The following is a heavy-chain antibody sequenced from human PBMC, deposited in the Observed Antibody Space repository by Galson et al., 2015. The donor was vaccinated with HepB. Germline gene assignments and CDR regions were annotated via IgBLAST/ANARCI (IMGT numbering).Heavy chain of an antibody. J-gene: IGHJ4*02. CDR3: ARDPREQWLVPTFLFDS. CDR2: ISYGSHK. CDR1: GFIFSNYG. Sequence: SLRLSCAASGFIFSNYGMHWVRQAPGKGLEWVAAISYGSHKYHADSVRGRFTISRDNSKNTLYLQMNGLSADDMAVYYCARDPREQWLVPTFLFDSWGQGTLVTVSS. D-gene: IGHD6-19*01. V-gene: IGHV3-30*03.